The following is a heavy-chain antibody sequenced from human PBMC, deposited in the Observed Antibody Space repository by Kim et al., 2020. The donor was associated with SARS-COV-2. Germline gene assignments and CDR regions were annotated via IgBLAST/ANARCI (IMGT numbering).Heavy chain of an antibody. J-gene: IGHJ6*02. CDR2: PSDGNT. CDR3: ARSGMDV. V-gene: IGHV1-46*01. Sequence: PSDGNTSYAQKFQGRVTMTRDTSTSTVYMELSSQRSDDTAVYYCARSGMDVWGQGTTVTVSS.